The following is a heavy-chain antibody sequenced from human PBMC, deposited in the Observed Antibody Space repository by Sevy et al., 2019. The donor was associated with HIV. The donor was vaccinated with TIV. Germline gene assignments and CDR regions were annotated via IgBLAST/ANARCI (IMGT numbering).Heavy chain of an antibody. CDR1: GYSFRNAW. J-gene: IGHJ6*02. V-gene: IGHV3-7*01. Sequence: GGSLRLSCAASGYSFRNAWMSWVRQAPGKGLEWVANIRQDGSEKYYVDSVRGRFTISRDNAKNSLFLQLNSLRADDTAIYYCAKSYFGSGTSYGMDLWGRGTTVTVSS. D-gene: IGHD3-10*01. CDR2: IRQDGSEK. CDR3: AKSYFGSGTSYGMDL.